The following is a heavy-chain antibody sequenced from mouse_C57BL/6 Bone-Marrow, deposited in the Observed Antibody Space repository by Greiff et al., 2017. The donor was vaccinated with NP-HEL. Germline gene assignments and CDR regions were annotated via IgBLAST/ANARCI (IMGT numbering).Heavy chain of an antibody. V-gene: IGHV5-6*02. D-gene: IGHD1-1*01. J-gene: IGHJ4*01. CDR3: ARRGLHGSSYHYAMDY. CDR2: ISSGGSYT. CDR1: GFTFSSYG. Sequence: EVKLVESGGDLVKPGGSLKLSCAASGFTFSSYGMSWVRQTPDKRLEWVATISSGGSYTYYPDSVKGRFTISRDNAKNTLYLQMSSLKSEDTAMYYCARRGLHGSSYHYAMDYWGQGTSVTVSS.